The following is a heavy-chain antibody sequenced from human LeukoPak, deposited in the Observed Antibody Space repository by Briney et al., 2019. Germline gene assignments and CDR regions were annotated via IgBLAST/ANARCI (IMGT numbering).Heavy chain of an antibody. V-gene: IGHV4-59*12. CDR2: IYYSGST. CDR1: GGSISSYY. CDR3: ARDGVGYYDSSGYYYFQH. J-gene: IGHJ1*01. Sequence: PSETLSLTCTVSGGSISSYYWSWIRQPPRKGLEWIGYIYYSGSTNYNPSLKSRVTISVDTSKNQFSLKLSSVTAADTAVYYCARDGVGYYDSSGYYYFQHWGQGTLVTVSS. D-gene: IGHD3-22*01.